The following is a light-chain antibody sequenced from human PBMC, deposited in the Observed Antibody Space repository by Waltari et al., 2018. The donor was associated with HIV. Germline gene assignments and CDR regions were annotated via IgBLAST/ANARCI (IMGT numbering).Light chain of an antibody. J-gene: IGLJ3*02. Sequence: QSVLTQPPSASGTPGQRVPLSCSGSSSNIGSNTVSWYQQVPGTAPKVFIYSNDDRPSGVADRFSGSKAGTAASLAISGLQSEDEADYYCATLDDSLSGWVFGGGTKVTVL. CDR3: ATLDDSLSGWV. V-gene: IGLV1-44*01. CDR1: SSNIGSNT. CDR2: SND.